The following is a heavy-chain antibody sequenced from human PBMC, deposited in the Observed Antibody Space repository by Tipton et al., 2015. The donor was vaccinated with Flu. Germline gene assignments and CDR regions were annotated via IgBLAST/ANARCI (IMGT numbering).Heavy chain of an antibody. CDR3: AGQRLILDDSSGYYDY. CDR1: GYSISSGYH. J-gene: IGHJ4*02. Sequence: TLSLTCAVSGYSISSGYHWGWIRQPPGKGLEWIGSIYHSGSTYYNPSLKSRVTISVDTSKNQFSLKLSSVTAADTAVYYCAGQRLILDDSSGYYDYWGQGTLVTVSS. CDR2: IYHSGST. D-gene: IGHD3-22*01. V-gene: IGHV4-38-2*01.